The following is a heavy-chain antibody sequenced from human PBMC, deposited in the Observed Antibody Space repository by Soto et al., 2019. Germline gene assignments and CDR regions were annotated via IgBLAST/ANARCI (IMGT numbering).Heavy chain of an antibody. J-gene: IGHJ6*02. V-gene: IGHV4-34*01. Sequence: QVQLQQWGAGLLKPSETLSLTCAVYGGSFSGYYWSWIRQPPGKGLEWIGEINHSGSTNYNPSLRSRVTIAVDTSTNQFPLKLSSVTAADTAVYYCARGFTFGGVRSGMAVWGQGTTVTVSS. D-gene: IGHD3-16*01. CDR1: GGSFSGYY. CDR3: ARGFTFGGVRSGMAV. CDR2: INHSGST.